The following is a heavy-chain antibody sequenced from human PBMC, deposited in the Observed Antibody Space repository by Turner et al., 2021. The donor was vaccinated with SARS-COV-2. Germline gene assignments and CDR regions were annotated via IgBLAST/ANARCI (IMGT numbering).Heavy chain of an antibody. J-gene: IGHJ3*02. CDR2: ISSSSSYI. CDR3: ARWDNYYDSSGYYPDAFDI. CDR1: GFTVGSYS. D-gene: IGHD3-22*01. Sequence: EVQLVESGGGLVKPGGSLRLSRAAYGFTVGSYSMKWVRQAPGKGLEWVSCISSSSSYIYYADSVKGRFTISRDNAKNSLYLQMNSLRAEDTAVYYCARWDNYYDSSGYYPDAFDIWGQGTMVTVSS. V-gene: IGHV3-21*01.